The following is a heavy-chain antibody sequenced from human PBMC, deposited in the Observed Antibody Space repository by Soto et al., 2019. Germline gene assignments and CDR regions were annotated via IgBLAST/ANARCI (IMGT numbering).Heavy chain of an antibody. Sequence: LRLSCAASAFTFNNYAMSWVRQAPGKGLEWVSGIGGSGRTTYYADSVKGRFAISRDNSNNTLFLQMNSLRAEDTAVYYCAKSRYSDSSGDFYDYWGQGTLVTVSS. D-gene: IGHD3-22*01. J-gene: IGHJ4*02. CDR1: AFTFNNYA. CDR3: AKSRYSDSSGDFYDY. CDR2: IGGSGRTT. V-gene: IGHV3-23*01.